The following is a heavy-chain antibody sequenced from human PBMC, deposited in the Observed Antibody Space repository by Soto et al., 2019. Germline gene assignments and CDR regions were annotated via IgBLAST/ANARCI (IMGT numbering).Heavy chain of an antibody. D-gene: IGHD1-1*01. Sequence: QVQVVQSGAEVKKPGASVKVSCKVSGFRLSELSIHWVRQSPGKGLEWLGGFDPEDGQKLYGQQFLGRVTMTEDTSIDTAYLELRSLRSEDSATYYCARGYTFGPYYNFYGMGVWGQWTTVSV. J-gene: IGHJ6*02. CDR3: ARGYTFGPYYNFYGMGV. CDR2: FDPEDGQK. V-gene: IGHV1-24*01. CDR1: GFRLSELS.